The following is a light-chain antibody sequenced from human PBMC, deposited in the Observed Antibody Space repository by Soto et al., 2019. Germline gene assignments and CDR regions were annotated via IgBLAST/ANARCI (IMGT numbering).Light chain of an antibody. V-gene: IGKV3-20*01. J-gene: IGKJ1*01. CDR3: QRYGSSPWT. CDR2: GAS. Sequence: EIVLTQSPGTLSLSPGERATLSCRASQSVSSSYLAWYQQKPGQAPRLLIYGASSRATGIPDRFSGSASGTDFTLTISRLEPEDFAVYYCQRYGSSPWTFGQGTKVEIK. CDR1: QSVSSSY.